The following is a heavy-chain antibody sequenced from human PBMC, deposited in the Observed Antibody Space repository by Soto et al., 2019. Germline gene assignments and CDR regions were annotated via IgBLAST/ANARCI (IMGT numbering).Heavy chain of an antibody. CDR3: AREVRDTAVADFDY. Sequence: EVQLVESGGGLVQPGGSLRLSGAASGFTFSGYSLTWVRRAPGKGLDWLSYISSSISTMHYADSVKGRFTISRDNAKNSLYLQINSLRDEDTAVYYCAREVRDTAVADFDYWGQGTLVTVSS. J-gene: IGHJ4*02. D-gene: IGHD5-18*01. V-gene: IGHV3-48*02. CDR1: GFTFSGYS. CDR2: ISSSISTM.